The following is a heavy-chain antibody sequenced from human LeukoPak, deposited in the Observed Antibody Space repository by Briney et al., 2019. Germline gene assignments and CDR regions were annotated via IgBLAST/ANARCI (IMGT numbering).Heavy chain of an antibody. CDR3: ARAVEVVTISDPRPSFPFDY. CDR1: GGSISSYY. CDR2: IYYSGST. Sequence: SETLSLTCTVSGGSISSYYWSWLRQPPGKGLEWIGYIYYSGSTNYNPSLKSRVTISVDTSKNQFSLKLSSVTAADTAVYYCARAVEVVTISDPRPSFPFDYWGQGTLVTVSS. V-gene: IGHV4-59*01. D-gene: IGHD5-24*01. J-gene: IGHJ4*02.